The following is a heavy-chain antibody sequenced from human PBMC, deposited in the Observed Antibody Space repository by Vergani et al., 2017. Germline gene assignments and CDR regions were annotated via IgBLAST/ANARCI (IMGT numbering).Heavy chain of an antibody. CDR2: ISGSGGST. Sequence: EVQLLESGGGLVQPGGSLRLSCAASGFTFSSYAMSWVRQAPGKGLEWVSAISGSGGSTYYADSVKGRFTISRDNSKNTLYLQMNSLRAEDTAVYYCAKPEYDFWSGYSGGDFDYWGQGTLVTVSS. CDR3: AKPEYDFWSGYSGGDFDY. CDR1: GFTFSSYA. V-gene: IGHV3-23*01. J-gene: IGHJ4*02. D-gene: IGHD3-3*01.